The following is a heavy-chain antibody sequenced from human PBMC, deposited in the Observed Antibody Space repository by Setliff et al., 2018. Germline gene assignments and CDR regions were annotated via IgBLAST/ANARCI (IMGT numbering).Heavy chain of an antibody. V-gene: IGHV1-69*05. CDR2: IIPIFGTA. Sequence: SVKASCKASGYTFTSYGISWVRQAPGQGLEWMGGIIPIFGTANYAQKFQGRVTITTDESTSTAYMELSSLRSEDTAVYYCARDYRGELHYWGQGTLVTVSS. CDR1: GYTFTSYG. CDR3: ARDYRGELHY. D-gene: IGHD1-26*01. J-gene: IGHJ4*02.